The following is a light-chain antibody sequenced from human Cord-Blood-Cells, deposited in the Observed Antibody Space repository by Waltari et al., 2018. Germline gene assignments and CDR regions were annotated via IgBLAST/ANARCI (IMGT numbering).Light chain of an antibody. V-gene: IGKV4-1*01. Sequence: DIVMTQSPDSLAVSLGERATINCKSSQSVLYSSNNKIYLAWYQQKPGQPPKLLIYWASTRESGVPDRFSGSGSGTDFTLTISSLQVEDVAVYYCQQYYSTPWTFGQGTKVEIK. CDR3: QQYYSTPWT. CDR2: WAS. J-gene: IGKJ1*01. CDR1: QSVLYSSNNKIY.